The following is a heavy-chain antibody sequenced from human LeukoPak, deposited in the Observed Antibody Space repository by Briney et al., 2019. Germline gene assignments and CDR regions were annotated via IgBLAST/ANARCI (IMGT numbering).Heavy chain of an antibody. D-gene: IGHD5-18*01. Sequence: GGSLRLSCVTSGFSLTNYDVSWVRQAPGKGLEWVALVSRGGGAPYYADSVKGRFTVSRDTSSNTVYLQMNSLRAEDTATYFCAKDAEQRYSGAIAWYFGSWGQGTLVTVSS. CDR1: GFSLTNYD. V-gene: IGHV3-23*01. CDR2: VSRGGGAP. J-gene: IGHJ4*02. CDR3: AKDAEQRYSGAIAWYFGS.